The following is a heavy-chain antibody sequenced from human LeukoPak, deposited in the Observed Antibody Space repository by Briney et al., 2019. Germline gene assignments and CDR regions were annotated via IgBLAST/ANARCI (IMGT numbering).Heavy chain of an antibody. D-gene: IGHD3-9*01. J-gene: IGHJ3*02. CDR1: GGSISSYY. Sequence: SETLSLTCTVSGGSISSYYWSWIRQPPGKGLEWIGYIYYSGSTYYNPSLKSRVTISVDTSKNQFSLKLSSVTAADTAVYYCARLLRHFDWLLKRAFDIWGQGTMVTVSS. CDR2: IYYSGST. CDR3: ARLLRHFDWLLKRAFDI. V-gene: IGHV4-30-4*01.